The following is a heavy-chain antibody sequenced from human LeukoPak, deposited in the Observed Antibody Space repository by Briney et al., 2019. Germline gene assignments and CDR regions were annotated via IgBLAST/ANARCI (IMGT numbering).Heavy chain of an antibody. CDR1: GFTFDDYA. CDR2: ISWNSGSI. D-gene: IGHD4-17*01. J-gene: IGHJ4*02. V-gene: IGHV3-9*01. Sequence: GGSLRLSCAASGFTFDDYAMPWVRQAPGKGLEWVSGISWNSGSIGYADSVKGRFTISRDNAKNSLYLQMNSLRAENTALYYCAKDYGDYEGPFDYWGQGTLVTVSS. CDR3: AKDYGDYEGPFDY.